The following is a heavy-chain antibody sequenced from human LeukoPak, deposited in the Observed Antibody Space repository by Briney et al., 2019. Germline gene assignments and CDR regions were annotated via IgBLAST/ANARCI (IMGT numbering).Heavy chain of an antibody. Sequence: GGSLRLSCAASGFTVSFNYMSWVRQAPGKGLEWVSVIYSGGSTYYADSVKGRFTISRDNSKNTLYLQMNSLRAEDTAVYYCARAKRGYYYYMDVWGKGTTVTISS. CDR2: IYSGGST. CDR3: ARAKRGYYYYMDV. CDR1: GFTVSFNY. V-gene: IGHV3-53*01. J-gene: IGHJ6*03. D-gene: IGHD3-10*01.